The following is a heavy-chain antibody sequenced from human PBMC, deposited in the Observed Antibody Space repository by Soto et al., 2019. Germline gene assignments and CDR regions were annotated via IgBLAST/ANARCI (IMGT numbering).Heavy chain of an antibody. D-gene: IGHD6-13*01. V-gene: IGHV1-69*13. J-gene: IGHJ4*02. CDR3: AMAHGSSWEFDY. CDR1: GGTFSSYA. Sequence: ASVKVSCKASGGTFSSYAISWVRQAPGQGLEWMGGIIPIFGTANYAQKFQGGVTITADESTSTAYMELSSLRSEDTAVYYCAMAHGSSWEFDYWGQGTLVTVSS. CDR2: IIPIFGTA.